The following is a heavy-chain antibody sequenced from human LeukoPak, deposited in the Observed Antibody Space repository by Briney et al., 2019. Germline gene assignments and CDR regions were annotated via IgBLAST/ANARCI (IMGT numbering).Heavy chain of an antibody. CDR1: GFTFSDHY. V-gene: IGHV3-72*01. CDR3: ARLYYDSSAYYAQGSDY. CDR2: TRNRAHSYTT. J-gene: IGHJ4*02. D-gene: IGHD3-22*01. Sequence: PGGSLRLSCAASGFTFSDHYMDWVRQAPGKGLEWVGRTRNRAHSYTTEYAASVKGRFPISRDDSKNSLYLQMISLKTEDTAVYYCARLYYDSSAYYAQGSDYWGQGTLVTVSS.